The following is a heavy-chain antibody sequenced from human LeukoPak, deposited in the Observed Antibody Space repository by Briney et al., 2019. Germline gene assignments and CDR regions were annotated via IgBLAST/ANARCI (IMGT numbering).Heavy chain of an antibody. Sequence: PGGSLRLSCTVSGFTFSSRWMHWVRHAPGEGLVWVSLSKNDGTTTNYADSVKGRFTVSRDNAKSTLYLQMDSLRAEDTAVYYCQPLGYTTNWGQGTLVTVSS. CDR1: GFTFSSRW. D-gene: IGHD6-13*01. V-gene: IGHV3-74*01. J-gene: IGHJ4*02. CDR2: SKNDGTTT. CDR3: QPLGYTTN.